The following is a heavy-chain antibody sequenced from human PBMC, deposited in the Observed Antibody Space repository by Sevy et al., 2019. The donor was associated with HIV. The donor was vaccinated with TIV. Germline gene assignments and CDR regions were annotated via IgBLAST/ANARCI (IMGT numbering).Heavy chain of an antibody. CDR1: GFTFGDYA. CDR3: TRVRGTSSPYYYYGMDV. D-gene: IGHD3-16*01. J-gene: IGHJ6*02. V-gene: IGHV3-49*03. Sequence: GGSLRLSCTASGFTFGDYAMSWCRQAPGKGLEWVGFIRSKTYGGTTEYAASAKGRFTISRDDSKRFAYLQMNSLKTEDTAVYYCTRVRGTSSPYYYYGMDVWGQGTTVTVSS. CDR2: IRSKTYGGTT.